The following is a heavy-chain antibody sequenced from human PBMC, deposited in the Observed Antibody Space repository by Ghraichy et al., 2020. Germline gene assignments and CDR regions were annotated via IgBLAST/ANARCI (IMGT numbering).Heavy chain of an antibody. Sequence: GESLNISCAASGFTFSSYWMHWVRQAPGKGLVWVSHINTDGSTTTHADSVKGRFTISRDNAKNTLYLQMNSLRAEDTAVYYCASALDYGDNSGKWGQGTLVTVSS. CDR1: GFTFSSYW. V-gene: IGHV3-74*01. CDR3: ASALDYGDNSGK. J-gene: IGHJ4*02. CDR2: INTDGSTT. D-gene: IGHD4-17*01.